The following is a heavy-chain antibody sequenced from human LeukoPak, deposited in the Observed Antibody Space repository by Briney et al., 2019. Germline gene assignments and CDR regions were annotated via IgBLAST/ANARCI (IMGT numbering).Heavy chain of an antibody. V-gene: IGHV4-39*01. CDR1: GGSVSSTTYY. CDR2: INYSGST. D-gene: IGHD3-10*01. J-gene: IGHJ4*02. Sequence: PSETLSLTCTVSGGSVSSTTYYWSWIRQPPGKGLEWIASINYSGSTYYNPTLKSRVTISVDTSENQFSLKLSSVTAADTAVYYCARYVVYGSGKYYFDYWGQGTLVTVSS. CDR3: ARYVVYGSGKYYFDY.